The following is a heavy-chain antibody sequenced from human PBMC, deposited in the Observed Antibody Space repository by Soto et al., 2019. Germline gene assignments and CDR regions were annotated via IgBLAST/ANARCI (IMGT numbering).Heavy chain of an antibody. CDR1: GDSISSATHY. Sequence: PSETLSLTCTVSGDSISSATHYWNWIRQHPGKGLEWIGYVSSSGNSYYSPSLKSRVFMSVDTSKNLFSLKLSSVTAEDTAVYYCAKDRIDIDSSSWPVWGQGTLVTVSS. CDR2: VSSSGNS. D-gene: IGHD6-13*01. V-gene: IGHV4-31*03. CDR3: AKDRIDIDSSSWPV. J-gene: IGHJ4*02.